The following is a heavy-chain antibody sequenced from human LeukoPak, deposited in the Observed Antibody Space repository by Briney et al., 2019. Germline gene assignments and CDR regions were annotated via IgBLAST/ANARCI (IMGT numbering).Heavy chain of an antibody. CDR2: INHSGST. V-gene: IGHV4-34*01. J-gene: IGHJ4*02. CDR3: ARDSTYDYVWGSYRYHFDY. D-gene: IGHD3-16*02. Sequence: SETLSLTCAVYGGSFSGYYWSWIRQPPGKGLEWIGEINHSGSTNYNPSLKSRVTISVDTSKNQFSLKLSSVTAADTAVYYCARDSTYDYVWGSYRYHFDYWGQGTLVTVSS. CDR1: GGSFSGYY.